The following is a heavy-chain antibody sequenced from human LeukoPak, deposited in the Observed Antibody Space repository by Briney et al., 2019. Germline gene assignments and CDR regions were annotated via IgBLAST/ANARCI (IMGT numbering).Heavy chain of an antibody. Sequence: SQTLSLTCAISGDSVSSNSAAWNWIRQSPSRGLEWLGRTYYRSKWYIDYAVSVKSRITINPDTSKNQFSLQLNSVTPEDTAVYYCARVRRDYVWGSYRYTGIFDYWGQGTLVTVSS. D-gene: IGHD3-16*02. CDR2: TYYRSKWYI. CDR3: ARVRRDYVWGSYRYTGIFDY. V-gene: IGHV6-1*01. J-gene: IGHJ4*02. CDR1: GDSVSSNSAA.